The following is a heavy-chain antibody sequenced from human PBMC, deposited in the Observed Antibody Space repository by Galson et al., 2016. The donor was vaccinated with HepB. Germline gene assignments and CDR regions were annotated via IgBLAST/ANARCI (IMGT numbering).Heavy chain of an antibody. V-gene: IGHV4-4*02. CDR3: ARPLGQGHFDY. J-gene: IGHJ4*02. D-gene: IGHD7-27*01. CDR2: IYHSGST. Sequence: SETLSLTCAVSGGSISSNHWWSWVRQPPGKGLEWIGEIYHSGSTNYNPSIKSRVTISIDKSKNHFSLILTSVTAADTALYYCARPLGQGHFDYWGQGTLVTVSS. CDR1: GGSISSNHW.